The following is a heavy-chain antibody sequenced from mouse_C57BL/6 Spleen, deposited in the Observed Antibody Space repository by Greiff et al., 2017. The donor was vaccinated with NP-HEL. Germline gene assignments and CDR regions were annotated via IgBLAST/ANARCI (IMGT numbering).Heavy chain of an antibody. CDR3: ARYGTTGGYYAMDY. Sequence: LVESGAELAKPGTSVKLSCKASGYTFTNYWMHWVKQRPGQGLEWIGYINPSSGFTKYNQKFKDKATLTADKSSSTAYMQLSSLTYEDSAVYYCARYGTTGGYYAMDYWGQGTSVTVSS. CDR2: INPSSGFT. V-gene: IGHV1-7*01. D-gene: IGHD1-1*01. J-gene: IGHJ4*01. CDR1: GYTFTNYW.